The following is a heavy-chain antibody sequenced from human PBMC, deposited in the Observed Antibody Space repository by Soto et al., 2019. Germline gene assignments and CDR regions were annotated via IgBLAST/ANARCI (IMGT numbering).Heavy chain of an antibody. V-gene: IGHV3-30*18. D-gene: IGHD2-15*01. J-gene: IGHJ4*02. Sequence: PGGSLRLSCAASGFTFSSYGMHWVRQAPGKGLEWVAVISYDGSNKYYADSVKGRFTISRDNSKNTLYLQMNSLRAEDTAVYYCAKTVVAATGEVDYWGQGTLVTVS. CDR1: GFTFSSYG. CDR3: AKTVVAATGEVDY. CDR2: ISYDGSNK.